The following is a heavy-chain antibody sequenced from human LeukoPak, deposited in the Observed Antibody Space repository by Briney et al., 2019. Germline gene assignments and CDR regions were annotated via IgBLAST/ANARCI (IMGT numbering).Heavy chain of an antibody. CDR3: ARGRGGSYYDFWSAQKP. CDR1: GGSISSGDYY. D-gene: IGHD3-3*01. J-gene: IGHJ5*02. Sequence: PSETLSLTCTVSGGSISSGDYYWSWIRQPPGKGLEWIGYIYYSGSTYYNPSLKSRVTISVDTSKNQFSLKLSSVTAADTAVYYCARGRGGSYYDFWSAQKPWGQGTLVTVSS. V-gene: IGHV4-30-4*08. CDR2: IYYSGST.